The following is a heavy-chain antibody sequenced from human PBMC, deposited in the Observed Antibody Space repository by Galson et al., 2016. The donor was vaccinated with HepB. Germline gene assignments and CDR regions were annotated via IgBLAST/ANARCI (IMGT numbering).Heavy chain of an antibody. V-gene: IGHV1-69*13. Sequence: SVKVSCKASGGTFSSYAISWVRQAPGQGLEWMRGIIPIFGTANYAQRFQGRVTITADESTSTAYMELSSLRSEDTAVYYCARAWSSWYVNQHYYYGMDVWGQGTTVTVSS. CDR3: ARAWSSWYVNQHYYYGMDV. CDR2: IIPIFGTA. D-gene: IGHD6-13*01. J-gene: IGHJ6*02. CDR1: GGTFSSYA.